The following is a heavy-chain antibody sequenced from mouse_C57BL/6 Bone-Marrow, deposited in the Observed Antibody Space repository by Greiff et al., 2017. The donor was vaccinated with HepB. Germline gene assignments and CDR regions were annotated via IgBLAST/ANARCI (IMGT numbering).Heavy chain of an antibody. D-gene: IGHD1-1*01. J-gene: IGHJ3*01. Sequence: VQLQQSGAELVRPGTSVKLSCKASGYTFTSYWMHWVKQRPGQGLEWIGVIDPSDSYTNYNQKFKGKATLTVDTSSSTAYMQLSSLTSEDSAVYYCARSPDYYGSSYWYFDVWGQGTLVTVSA. V-gene: IGHV1-59*01. CDR1: GYTFTSYW. CDR2: IDPSDSYT. CDR3: ARSPDYYGSSYWYFDV.